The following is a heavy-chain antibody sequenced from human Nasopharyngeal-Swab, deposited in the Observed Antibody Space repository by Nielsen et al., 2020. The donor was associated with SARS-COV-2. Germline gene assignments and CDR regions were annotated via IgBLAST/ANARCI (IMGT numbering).Heavy chain of an antibody. CDR1: GYSFTSYW. CDR3: ASTKPAADVEYYYYYYMDV. D-gene: IGHD2-2*01. CDR2: IDPSDSYT. V-gene: IGHV5-10-1*01. J-gene: IGHJ6*03. Sequence: GESLKISCKGSGYSFTSYWISWVRQMPGKGLEWMGRIDPSDSYTNYSPSFQGHVTTSADKSISTAYLQWSSLKASDTAMYYCASTKPAADVEYYYYYYMDVWGKGTTVTVSS.